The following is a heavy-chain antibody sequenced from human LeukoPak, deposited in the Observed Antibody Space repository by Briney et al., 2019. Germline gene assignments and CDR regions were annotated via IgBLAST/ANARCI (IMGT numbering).Heavy chain of an antibody. J-gene: IGHJ3*02. CDR1: GYTFTSYG. Sequence: GASVKVSCKASGYTFTSYGISWVRQAPGQGLEWMGWISAYNGNTNYAQKLQGRVTMTTDTSTSTAYMELRSLRSDDTAVYYCARVGEGSSWPLDPAHDAFDIWGQGTMVTVSS. D-gene: IGHD6-13*01. CDR3: ARVGEGSSWPLDPAHDAFDI. V-gene: IGHV1-18*01. CDR2: ISAYNGNT.